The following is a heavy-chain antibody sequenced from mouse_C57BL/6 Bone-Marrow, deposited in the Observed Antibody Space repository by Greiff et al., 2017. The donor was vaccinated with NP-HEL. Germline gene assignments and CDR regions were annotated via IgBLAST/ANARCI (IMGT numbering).Heavy chain of an antibody. CDR1: GYTFTDYN. CDR3: ARNINTVYGSSYFDY. J-gene: IGHJ2*01. V-gene: IGHV1-18*01. Sequence: EVQLKESGPELVKPGASVKIPCKASGYTFTDYNMDWVKQSHVKGLEWIGDINPNNGGTIYNQKFKGKATLTVDKSSSTAYMELRSLTSEDTAVYYCARNINTVYGSSYFDYWGQGTTLTVSS. CDR2: INPNNGGT. D-gene: IGHD1-1*01.